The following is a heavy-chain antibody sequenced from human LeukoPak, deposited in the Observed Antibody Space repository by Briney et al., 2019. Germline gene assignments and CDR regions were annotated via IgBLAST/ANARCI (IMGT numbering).Heavy chain of an antibody. D-gene: IGHD1-26*01. V-gene: IGHV1-18*01. Sequence: ASVKVSCEASGYTFTSYGISWVRPAPGQGLEWMGWISAYNGNTNYAQKLQGRVTMTTDTSTSTAYMELRSLRSDDTAVYYCARASGSYSDFDYWGQGTLVTVSS. CDR3: ARASGSYSDFDY. J-gene: IGHJ4*02. CDR1: GYTFTSYG. CDR2: ISAYNGNT.